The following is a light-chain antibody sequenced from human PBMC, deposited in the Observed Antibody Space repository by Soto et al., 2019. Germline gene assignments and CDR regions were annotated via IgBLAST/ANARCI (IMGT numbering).Light chain of an antibody. V-gene: IGKV1-27*01. Sequence: DIQMTQSPSSLSASVGDRVTITCRANQGISNYLAWYQQKPGKVPKLLIYAASYLQSGVPSRFSGSGSGADFTLTITSLQPEDVATYYCQKYNSAPQTFGQGTKVEIK. CDR1: QGISNY. CDR3: QKYNSAPQT. J-gene: IGKJ1*01. CDR2: AAS.